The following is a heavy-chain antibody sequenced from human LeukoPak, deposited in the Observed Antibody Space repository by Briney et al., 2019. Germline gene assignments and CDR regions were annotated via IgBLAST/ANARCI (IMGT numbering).Heavy chain of an antibody. CDR2: INHSGST. Sequence: GSLRLSCAVSGFTFSSYAMSWIRQPPGKGLEWIGEINHSGSTNYNPSLKSRVTISVDTSKNQFSLKLSSVTAADTAVYYCARHWTYYDYVWGSYRPYYFDYWGQGTLVTVSS. J-gene: IGHJ4*02. CDR1: GFTFSSYA. D-gene: IGHD3-16*02. CDR3: ARHWTYYDYVWGSYRPYYFDY. V-gene: IGHV4-34*01.